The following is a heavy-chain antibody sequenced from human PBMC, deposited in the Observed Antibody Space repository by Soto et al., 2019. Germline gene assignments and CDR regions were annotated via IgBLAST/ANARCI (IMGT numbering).Heavy chain of an antibody. CDR3: AKDSSEVVVATVNWEGYYYGMDV. CDR2: ISGGGGNT. Sequence: EVQLLGSGGGLVQPGGSLRLSCEASGFTFSAYVMSWVRQAPGQGLEWVSTISGGGGNTYYADSVKGRFTVSRDNSKNTLYLQMNSLRAADTAVYYCAKDSSEVVVATVNWEGYYYGMDVWGQGTTVTVSS. CDR1: GFTFSAYV. J-gene: IGHJ6*02. D-gene: IGHD2-21*02. V-gene: IGHV3-23*01.